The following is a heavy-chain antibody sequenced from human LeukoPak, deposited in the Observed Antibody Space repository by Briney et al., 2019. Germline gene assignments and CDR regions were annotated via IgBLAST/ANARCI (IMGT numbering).Heavy chain of an antibody. CDR3: ARPKHVWGSYRRPDY. J-gene: IGHJ4*02. D-gene: IGHD3-16*02. Sequence: SETLSLTCTVSGGSISSSSYYWGWIRQPPGKGLGWIGSIYYSGSTYYNPSLKSRVTISVDTSKNQFSLKLSSVTAADTAVYYCARPKHVWGSYRRPDYWGQGTLVTVSS. CDR1: GGSISSSSYY. CDR2: IYYSGST. V-gene: IGHV4-39*01.